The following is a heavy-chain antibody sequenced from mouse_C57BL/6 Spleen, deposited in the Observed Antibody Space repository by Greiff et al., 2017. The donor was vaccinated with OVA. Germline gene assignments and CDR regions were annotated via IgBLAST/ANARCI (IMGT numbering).Heavy chain of an antibody. V-gene: IGHV3-6*01. Sequence: VQLQQSGPGLVKPSQSLSLTCSVTGYSITSGYYWNWIRQFPGNKLEWMGYISYDGSNNYNPSLKNRISITRDTSKNQFFLKLNSVTTEDTATYYCARGDGNWFAYWGQGTLVTVSA. J-gene: IGHJ3*01. CDR2: ISYDGSN. CDR3: ARGDGNWFAY. CDR1: GYSITSGYY. D-gene: IGHD2-1*01.